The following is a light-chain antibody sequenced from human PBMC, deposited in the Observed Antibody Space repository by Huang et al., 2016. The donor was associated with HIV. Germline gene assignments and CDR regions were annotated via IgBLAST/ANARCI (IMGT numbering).Light chain of an antibody. CDR2: DAS. CDR1: QSVFSY. V-gene: IGKV3-11*01. CDR3: QQRSAWPST. J-gene: IGKJ2*02. Sequence: EIVLTHSPATLSLSPGESATLSCRTSQSVFSYLAWYQHRPGQSPRLLIYDASNRATVVSARFSGSGSGTDFALTISSLESEYFAVYYCQQRSAWPSTFGQGTKLEI.